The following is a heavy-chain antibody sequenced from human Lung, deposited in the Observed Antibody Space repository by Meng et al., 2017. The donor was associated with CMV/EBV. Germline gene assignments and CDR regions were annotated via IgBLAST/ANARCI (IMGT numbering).Heavy chain of an antibody. J-gene: IGHJ4*02. D-gene: IGHD2-15*01. CDR2: MYYDDST. CDR3: ARRDDLLGFDY. V-gene: IGHV3-53*01. CDR1: GFTVRRNS. Sequence: GGSXRLXCAISGFTVRRNSMSWVRQAQGKGLEWVSVMYYDDSTYYADYVKGRFTMSRDSSMNTVFLQMNSLRIEDTTVYYCARRDDLLGFDYWGKGTLVTVSS.